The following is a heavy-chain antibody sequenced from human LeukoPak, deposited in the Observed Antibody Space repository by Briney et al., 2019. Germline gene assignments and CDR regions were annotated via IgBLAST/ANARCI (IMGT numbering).Heavy chain of an antibody. V-gene: IGHV3-30*03. CDR2: ISHDGSDK. Sequence: GRSLRLSCAASGFAFSSYDMHWVRQAPGKGLEWVAVISHDGSDKYYVDSVKGRFTISRDNSKNTLYLQMNSLKAEDAAVYYCARVLSGSYDNYFDYWGQGTLVTVSS. J-gene: IGHJ4*02. CDR1: GFAFSSYD. D-gene: IGHD1-26*01. CDR3: ARVLSGSYDNYFDY.